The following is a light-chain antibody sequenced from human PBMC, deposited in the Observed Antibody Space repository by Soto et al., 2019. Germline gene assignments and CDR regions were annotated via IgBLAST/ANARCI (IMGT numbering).Light chain of an antibody. CDR2: GAS. CDR3: QQYNNWPPLT. V-gene: IGKV3-15*01. Sequence: EIVMTQSPATLSVSPGERASLSCRASQSVGSQLAWYQQKPGQAPRLLIYGASVRTTGVPARFSGSGAGTEFTLTISSLQSEEFAVYYCQQYNNWPPLTFGGGTKVEF. CDR1: QSVGSQ. J-gene: IGKJ4*01.